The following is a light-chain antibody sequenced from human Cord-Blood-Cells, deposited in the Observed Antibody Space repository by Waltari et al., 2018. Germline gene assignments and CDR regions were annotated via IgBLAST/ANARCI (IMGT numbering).Light chain of an antibody. CDR2: QDS. CDR3: QAWDSSTAV. CDR1: KLGDKY. Sequence: SYELTQPPSVSVSPGQTASITCSGDKLGDKYACWYQQKPGQSPVLVIYQDSKRPSGIPWRSSGSNSGNTATLTISGTQAMDEADYYCQAWDSSTAVFGGGTKLTVL. V-gene: IGLV3-1*01. J-gene: IGLJ2*01.